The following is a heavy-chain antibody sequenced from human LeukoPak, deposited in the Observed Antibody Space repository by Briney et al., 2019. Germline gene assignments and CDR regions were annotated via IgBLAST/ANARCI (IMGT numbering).Heavy chain of an antibody. Sequence: SETLSLTCTVSGGSVSSGSCYWSWIRQPPGKGLEWIGYIYYSGSTNYNPSLKSRVTISVDTSKNQFSLKLSSVTAADTAVYYCARSQKRTTGTTFYGMDVWGKGTTVTVSS. CDR1: GGSVSSGSCY. V-gene: IGHV4-61*01. J-gene: IGHJ6*04. CDR2: IYYSGST. D-gene: IGHD1-1*01. CDR3: ARSQKRTTGTTFYGMDV.